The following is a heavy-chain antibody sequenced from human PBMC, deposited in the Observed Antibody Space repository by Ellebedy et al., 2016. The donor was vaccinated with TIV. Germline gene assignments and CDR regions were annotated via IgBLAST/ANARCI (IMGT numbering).Heavy chain of an antibody. J-gene: IGHJ6*02. CDR2: ISSSGIYI. CDR3: ARDLVVVPTAIVSDYYYGMDV. CDR1: GFTFSSYS. Sequence: GESLKTSCAASGFTFSSYSLNWVRQAPGKGLEWVPSISSSGIYIYHADSVKGRFTISRDHAKNSLYLKMKSLRAEDTAVYYCARDLVVVPTAIVSDYYYGMDVWGHGTTVTVSS. D-gene: IGHD2-2*01. V-gene: IGHV3-21*01.